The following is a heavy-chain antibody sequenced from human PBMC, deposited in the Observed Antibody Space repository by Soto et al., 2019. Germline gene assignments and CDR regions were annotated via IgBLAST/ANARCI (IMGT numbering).Heavy chain of an antibody. CDR2: ISGGGDTT. Sequence: EGQLLESGGGLVQPGGSLRLSCAASGFTFSKYAMSWVRQAPGKGLEWVSGISGGGDTTYYADSVKGRFTISRDISKNTLYLQMNSLRAEDTAIYYCANSLGSTWYISPDYWGQGTLVSVSS. D-gene: IGHD6-13*01. V-gene: IGHV3-23*01. CDR1: GFTFSKYA. CDR3: ANSLGSTWYISPDY. J-gene: IGHJ4*02.